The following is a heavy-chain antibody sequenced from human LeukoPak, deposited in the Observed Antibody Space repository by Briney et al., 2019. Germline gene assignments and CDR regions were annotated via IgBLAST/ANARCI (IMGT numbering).Heavy chain of an antibody. V-gene: IGHV1-8*01. Sequence: EASVKVSCKASGYTFTSYDINWVRQATGQGLEWMGWMNPNSGNTGYAQKFQGRVTMTRNTSISTAYMELSSLRSEDTAVYYCARMPSGRRGNWFDPWGQGTLVTVSS. D-gene: IGHD6-25*01. CDR3: ARMPSGRRGNWFDP. CDR1: GYTFTSYD. CDR2: MNPNSGNT. J-gene: IGHJ5*02.